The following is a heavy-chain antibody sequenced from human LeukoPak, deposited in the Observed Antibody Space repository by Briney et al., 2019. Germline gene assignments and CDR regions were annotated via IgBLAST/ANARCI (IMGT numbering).Heavy chain of an antibody. J-gene: IGHJ4*02. CDR1: GFTFSSYA. Sequence: GESLRLSCAASGFTFSSYAMSWVRQAPGKGLEWVSTITGSGGSTYYADSVKGRLTISRDNSKNTLDLQMNSLRAEDTAVYYCAKYLRYLDYWGQGTLVTVSS. D-gene: IGHD2-8*01. V-gene: IGHV3-23*01. CDR2: ITGSGGST. CDR3: AKYLRYLDY.